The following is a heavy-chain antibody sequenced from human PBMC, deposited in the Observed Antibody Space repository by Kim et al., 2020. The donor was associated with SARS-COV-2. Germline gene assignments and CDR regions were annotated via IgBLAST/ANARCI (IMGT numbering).Heavy chain of an antibody. D-gene: IGHD1-26*01. CDR2: ISYDGSNK. CDR3: AKWGFTMGATGDY. CDR1: GFTFSSYG. Sequence: GGSLRLSCAASGFTFSSYGMHWVRQAPGKGLEWVAVISYDGSNKYYADSVKGRFTISRDNSKNTLYLQMNSLRAEDTAVYYCAKWGFTMGATGDYWGQGTLVTVSS. J-gene: IGHJ4*02. V-gene: IGHV3-30*18.